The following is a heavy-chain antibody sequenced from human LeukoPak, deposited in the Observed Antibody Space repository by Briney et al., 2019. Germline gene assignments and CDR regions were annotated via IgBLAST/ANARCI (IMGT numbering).Heavy chain of an antibody. V-gene: IGHV3-7*01. CDR2: IKQDGSNK. D-gene: IGHD3-22*01. Sequence: PGGSLRLSCAASGFTFRSYWMSWVRQAPGKGLEWVAYIKQDGSNKYYVDSVKGRFTISRDNAKNSLYLQMNSLRAEDTAVYYCARAYDSSGYYRYYYYGMDVWGQGTTVTVSS. J-gene: IGHJ6*02. CDR3: ARAYDSSGYYRYYYYGMDV. CDR1: GFTFRSYW.